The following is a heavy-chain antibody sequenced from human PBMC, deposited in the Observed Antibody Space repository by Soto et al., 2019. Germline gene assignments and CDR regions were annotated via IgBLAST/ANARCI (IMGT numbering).Heavy chain of an antibody. CDR1: GFTFSSYA. CDR3: AKDGEYSGYYPYYFDY. Sequence: EVQLLESGGGLVQPGGSLRLSCAASGFTFSSYAMSWVRQAPGKGLEWVSAISGSGGSTYYADSVKGRFTISRDNSKNTLYLQMNSLRAEDTAVYYCAKDGEYSGYYPYYFDYWGQGTLVTVSS. J-gene: IGHJ4*02. D-gene: IGHD5-12*01. V-gene: IGHV3-23*01. CDR2: ISGSGGST.